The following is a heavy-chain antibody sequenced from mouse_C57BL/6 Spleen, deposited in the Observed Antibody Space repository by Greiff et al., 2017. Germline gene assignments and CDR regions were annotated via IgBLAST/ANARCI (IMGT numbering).Heavy chain of an antibody. V-gene: IGHV5-6*02. D-gene: IGHD2-2*01. CDR3: ARHEVTGGYYFDY. CDR2: ISSGGSYT. CDR1: GFTFSSYG. J-gene: IGHJ2*01. Sequence: EVMLVESGGDLVKPGGSLKLSCAASGFTFSSYGMSWVRQTPDKRLEWVATISSGGSYTYYPDSVKGRFTISRDNAKNTLYLQMSSLKSEDTAMYYCARHEVTGGYYFDYWGQGTTLTVSS.